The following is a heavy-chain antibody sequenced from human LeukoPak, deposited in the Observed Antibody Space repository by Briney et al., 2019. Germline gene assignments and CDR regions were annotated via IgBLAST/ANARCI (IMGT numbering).Heavy chain of an antibody. CDR3: GNQCSGGICPEN. D-gene: IGHD2-15*01. CDR1: GFRFTSYW. Sequence: GGSLRLSCAASGFRFTSYWMTWVRQAPGKGLECVGNIGQDGSVKNYADSVKGRFTISRDNAKNSVFLQMNILRAEDTAVYYCGNQCSGGICPENWGRGTLVTVSS. V-gene: IGHV3-7*01. CDR2: IGQDGSVK. J-gene: IGHJ4*02.